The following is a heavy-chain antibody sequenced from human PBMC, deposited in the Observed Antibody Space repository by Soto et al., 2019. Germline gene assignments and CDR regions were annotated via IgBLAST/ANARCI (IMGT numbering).Heavy chain of an antibody. J-gene: IGHJ6*03. V-gene: IGHV4-59*01. D-gene: IGHD4-17*01. CDR3: ATSRLPRTVTMGVYYYYYMDV. Sequence: SETLSLTCTVSGGSISSYYWSWIRQPPGKGLEWIGYIYYSGSTNYNPSLKSRVTISVDTSKNQFSLKLSSVTAADTAVYYCATSRLPRTVTMGVYYYYYMDVWGKGTTVTVSS. CDR1: GGSISSYY. CDR2: IYYSGST.